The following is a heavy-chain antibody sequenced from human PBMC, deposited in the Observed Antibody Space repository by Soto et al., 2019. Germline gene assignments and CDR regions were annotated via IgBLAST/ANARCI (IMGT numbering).Heavy chain of an antibody. CDR1: GYTFTSYA. CDR3: ARGKYCSGGSCPGRTFDI. D-gene: IGHD2-15*01. CDR2: INAGNGNT. J-gene: IGHJ3*02. Sequence: QVPLVQSGAEVKKPGASVKVSCKASGYTFTSYAMHWVRQAPGQRLEWMGWINAGNGNTKYSQKFQGRVTITRDTSASTAYMELSSLRSEDTAVYYCARGKYCSGGSCPGRTFDIWGQGTMVTVSS. V-gene: IGHV1-3*01.